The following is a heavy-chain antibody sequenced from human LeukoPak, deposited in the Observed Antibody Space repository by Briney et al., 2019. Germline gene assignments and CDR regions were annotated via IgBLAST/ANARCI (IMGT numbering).Heavy chain of an antibody. CDR3: TRVAAAALYNGMDV. Sequence: GRSLRLSCTASGFTSGDYAMSWVRQAPGKGLEWVGFIRSKAYGGTTEYAASVKGRFTISRDDSKSIAYLQMNSLKTEDTAVYYCTRVAAAALYNGMDVWGQGTTVTVSS. J-gene: IGHJ6*02. V-gene: IGHV3-49*04. D-gene: IGHD6-13*01. CDR1: GFTSGDYA. CDR2: IRSKAYGGTT.